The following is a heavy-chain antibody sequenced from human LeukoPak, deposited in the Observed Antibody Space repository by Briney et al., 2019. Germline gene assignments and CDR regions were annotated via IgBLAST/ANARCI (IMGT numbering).Heavy chain of an antibody. Sequence: SETLSLTCTVSGGSISSGGYYWSWIRQHPGKGLEWIGYIYYSGSTYYNPSLKSRVTISVDTSKNQFSLKLSSVTAADTAVYYCAAVFDYGGSLDAFDIWGQGTMVTVSS. J-gene: IGHJ3*02. CDR2: IYYSGST. D-gene: IGHD4-23*01. CDR1: GGSISSGGYY. V-gene: IGHV4-31*03. CDR3: AAVFDYGGSLDAFDI.